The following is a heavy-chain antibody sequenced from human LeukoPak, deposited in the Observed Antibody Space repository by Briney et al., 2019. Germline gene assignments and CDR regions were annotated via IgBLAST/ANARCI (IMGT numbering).Heavy chain of an antibody. D-gene: IGHD2-15*01. CDR3: ARDGVVAATLAVYYGMDV. J-gene: IGHJ6*02. CDR1: GGTFSSYA. V-gene: IGHV1-69*04. Sequence: ASVKVSCKASGGTFSSYAISWVRQAPGQGLEWMGRIIPILGIANYAQKFQGRVTITADKSTSTAYMELSSLRSEDTAVYYCARDGVVAATLAVYYGMDVWGQGTTVTVSS. CDR2: IIPILGIA.